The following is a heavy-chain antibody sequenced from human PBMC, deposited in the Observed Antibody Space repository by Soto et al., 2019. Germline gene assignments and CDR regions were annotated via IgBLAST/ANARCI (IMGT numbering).Heavy chain of an antibody. D-gene: IGHD5-12*01. V-gene: IGHV1-69*02. CDR1: GGTFSSYT. CDR3: ARYRAGEVATIGIFAY. Sequence: SVKVSCKASGGTFSSYTISWVRQAPGQGLEWMGRIIPILGIANYAQKFQGRVTITADKSTSTAYMELSSLRSEDTAVYYCARYRAGEVATIGIFAYWAQGTLVTVSS. J-gene: IGHJ4*02. CDR2: IIPILGIA.